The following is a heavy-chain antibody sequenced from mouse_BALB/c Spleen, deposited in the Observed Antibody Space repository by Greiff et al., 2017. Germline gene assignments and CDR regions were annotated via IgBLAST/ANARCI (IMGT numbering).Heavy chain of an antibody. CDR2: IWSGGST. Sequence: VQLQESGPGLVQPSQSLSITCTVSGFSLTSYGVHWVRQSPGKGLEWLGVIWSGGSTDYNAAFISRLSISKDNSKSQVFFKMNSLQANDTAIYYCASPGTPFAYWGQGTLVTVSA. J-gene: IGHJ3*01. CDR1: GFSLTSYG. D-gene: IGHD4-1*01. V-gene: IGHV2-2*02. CDR3: ASPGTPFAY.